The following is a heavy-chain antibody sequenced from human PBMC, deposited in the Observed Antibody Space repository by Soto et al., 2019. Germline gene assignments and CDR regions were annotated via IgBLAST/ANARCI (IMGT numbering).Heavy chain of an antibody. CDR3: ARDSSGDYGPNWYFDL. V-gene: IGHV4-59*01. Sequence: SETLSLTCTVSGGSISSYYWSWIRQPPGKGLEWIGYIYYSGSTNYNPSLKSRVTISVDTSKNQFSLKLSSVTAADTAVYYCARDSSGDYGPNWYFDLWGRGTLVTVSS. CDR2: IYYSGST. CDR1: GGSISSYY. D-gene: IGHD4-17*01. J-gene: IGHJ2*01.